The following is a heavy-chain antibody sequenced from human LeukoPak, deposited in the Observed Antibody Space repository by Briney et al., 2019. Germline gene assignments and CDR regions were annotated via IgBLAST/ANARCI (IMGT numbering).Heavy chain of an antibody. J-gene: IGHJ3*02. CDR1: GNSISSGYY. Sequence: SETLSLTCSVSGNSISSGYYWGWIRQPPGKGLKWIGSISHSGSTYYNPSLKSRVTISVDTSRNQFSLKLNSVTAADTAVYYCAKSNGYGLVDIWGQGTMVTVSS. V-gene: IGHV4-38-2*01. CDR2: ISHSGST. D-gene: IGHD3-10*01. CDR3: AKSNGYGLVDI.